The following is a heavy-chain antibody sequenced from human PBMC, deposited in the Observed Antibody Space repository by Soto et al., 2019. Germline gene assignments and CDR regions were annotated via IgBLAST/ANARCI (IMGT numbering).Heavy chain of an antibody. Sequence: GGSLRLSCAASGFTFDDYAMHWVRQAPGKGLEWVSYITWNSGYIGYADSVKGRFTISRDNANNSLYLQMNSLKPEDTAFYYCAKALYGSSSSPIDYWGQGTLVTVSS. J-gene: IGHJ4*02. CDR3: AKALYGSSSSPIDY. V-gene: IGHV3-9*01. D-gene: IGHD6-13*01. CDR1: GFTFDDYA. CDR2: ITWNSGYI.